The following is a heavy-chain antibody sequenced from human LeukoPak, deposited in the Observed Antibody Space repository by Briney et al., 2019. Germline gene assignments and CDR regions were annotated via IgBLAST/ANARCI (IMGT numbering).Heavy chain of an antibody. CDR1: RFTFSGSD. CDR2: ITTKANSYAT. Sequence: GGSLRLSCAASRFTFSGSDVHWVRQASGKGLEWVGRITTKANSYATASAASLKGRFTISRDDSRNTAYLQMNSLRTEDTAVYYCTTYISGHYWGQGTLVTVSS. V-gene: IGHV3-73*01. J-gene: IGHJ4*02. CDR3: TTYISGHY. D-gene: IGHD6-19*01.